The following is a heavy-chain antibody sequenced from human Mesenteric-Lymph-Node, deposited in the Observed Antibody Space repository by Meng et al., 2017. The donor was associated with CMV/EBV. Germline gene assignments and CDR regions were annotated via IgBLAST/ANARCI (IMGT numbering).Heavy chain of an antibody. D-gene: IGHD3-10*01. CDR1: GSVSSGSYY. CDR3: ARDSRYYGSGSAVDY. Sequence: GSVSSGSYYWSWIRQPPGKGLGWIGYIYYSGSTNYNPSLKSRVTISVDTSKNQFSLKLSSVTAADTAVYYCARDSRYYGSGSAVDYWGQGTLVTVSS. J-gene: IGHJ4*02. V-gene: IGHV4-61*01. CDR2: IYYSGST.